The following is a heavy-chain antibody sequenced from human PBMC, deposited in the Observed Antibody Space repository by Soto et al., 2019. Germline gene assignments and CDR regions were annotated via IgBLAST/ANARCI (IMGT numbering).Heavy chain of an antibody. D-gene: IGHD1-1*01. J-gene: IGHJ2*01. CDR2: SDCDDDK. V-gene: IGHV2-70*04. Sequence: PTLVNPTQTLTLTCTFPAFSLSTSGMSVSWIRPPPGKALEWLARSDCDDDKFYRTSLKTRLTISKDSSKNQVVLTMTNMDPVDTATYYCARTIEGGTYWYFDLWGRGTLVTGSS. CDR1: AFSLSTSGMS. CDR3: ARTIEGGTYWYFDL.